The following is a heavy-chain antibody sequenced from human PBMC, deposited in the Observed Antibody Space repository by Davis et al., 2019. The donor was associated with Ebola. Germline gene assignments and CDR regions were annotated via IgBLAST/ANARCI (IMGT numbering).Heavy chain of an antibody. CDR3: VRVSRNIATGWYRFDAFDI. D-gene: IGHD6-19*01. CDR1: GFTFSSYW. Sequence: GGSLRLSCAASGFTFSSYWLSWVRQAPGKGMEWLANMNQDGSVKHYVDSVKGRFTISRDNAKNSLYLQMDSLRAEDTAIYYCVRVSRNIATGWYRFDAFDIWGQGTLVTVSS. J-gene: IGHJ3*02. CDR2: MNQDGSVK. V-gene: IGHV3-7*01.